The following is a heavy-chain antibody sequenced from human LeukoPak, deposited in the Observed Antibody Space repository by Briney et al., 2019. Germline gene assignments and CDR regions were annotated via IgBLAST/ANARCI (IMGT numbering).Heavy chain of an antibody. CDR3: AKDMSRGTYAAYYFDF. V-gene: IGHV3-43D*03. Sequence: GGSLRLSCAASGFTFDDYAMHWVRHAPGSNLEWVSLISWDGGTSYYADSVKGRFTISRDNSKNSLYLQMNSLRPEDTALYYCAKDMSRGTYAAYYFDFWGRGTLVTVSS. D-gene: IGHD4-17*01. CDR1: GFTFDDYA. J-gene: IGHJ4*02. CDR2: ISWDGGTS.